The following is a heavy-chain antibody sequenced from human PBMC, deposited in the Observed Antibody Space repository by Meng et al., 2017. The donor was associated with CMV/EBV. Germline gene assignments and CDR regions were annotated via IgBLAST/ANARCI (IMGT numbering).Heavy chain of an antibody. J-gene: IGHJ6*02. CDR2: TYYRPKWYN. V-gene: IGHV6-1*01. CDR1: GDRVPSNSAA. Sequence: SQTLSLTRAISGDRVPSNSAAWNWIRQSPSRGLEWLGRTYYRPKWYNDYAVSVKSRITINPDTSKNQFSLQLNSVTPEDTAVYYCARDIASYYYDSSGYPNLYYYYGMDVWGQGTTVTVSS. CDR3: ARDIASYYYDSSGYPNLYYYYGMDV. D-gene: IGHD3-22*01.